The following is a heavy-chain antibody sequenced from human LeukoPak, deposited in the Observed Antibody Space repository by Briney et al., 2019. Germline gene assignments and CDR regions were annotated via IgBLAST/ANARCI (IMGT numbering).Heavy chain of an antibody. D-gene: IGHD3-3*01. CDR2: IYISGST. Sequence: SETLSLTCTVSGGSISSYYWSWIRQPAGKGLEWIGRIYISGSTKYNPSLKSRVTMSVDTSKNQFSLKLSSVTAADTAVYYCARLLYYDFWSGYYAFDIWGQGTMVTVSS. CDR3: ARLLYYDFWSGYYAFDI. J-gene: IGHJ3*02. V-gene: IGHV4-4*07. CDR1: GGSISSYY.